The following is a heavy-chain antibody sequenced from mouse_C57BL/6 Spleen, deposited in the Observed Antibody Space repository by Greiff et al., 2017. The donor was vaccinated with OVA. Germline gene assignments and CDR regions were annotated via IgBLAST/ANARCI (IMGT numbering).Heavy chain of an antibody. V-gene: IGHV1-69*01. CDR3: ARVRDGYYFDY. CDR1: GYTFTSYW. CDR2: IDPSDSYT. J-gene: IGHJ2*01. Sequence: QVQLQQPGAELVMPGASVKLSCKASGYTFTSYWMHWVKQRPGQGLEWIGEIDPSDSYTNYNQKFKGKSTLTVDKSSSTAYMQLSSLTSEDSAVYYCARVRDGYYFDYWGQGTTLTVSS.